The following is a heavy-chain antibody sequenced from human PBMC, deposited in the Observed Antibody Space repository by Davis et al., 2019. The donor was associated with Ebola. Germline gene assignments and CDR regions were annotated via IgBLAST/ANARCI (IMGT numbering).Heavy chain of an antibody. CDR3: AYFTRDFYYSYCMDV. Sequence: PGGSLRLSCAASGFPFSTFPMNWVRQAPGKGLEWLANIRDSGNDMYYADSVRGRFTISRDNAKNSLYLQMNSLRAEDTAVYYCAYFTRDFYYSYCMDVWGKGTRVTVSS. D-gene: IGHD2-21*01. V-gene: IGHV3-48*01. J-gene: IGHJ6*03. CDR1: GFPFSTFP. CDR2: IRDSGNDM.